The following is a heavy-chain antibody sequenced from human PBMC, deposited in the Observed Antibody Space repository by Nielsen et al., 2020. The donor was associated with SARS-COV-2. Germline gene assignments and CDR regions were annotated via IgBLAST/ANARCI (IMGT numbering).Heavy chain of an antibody. V-gene: IGHV3-21*01. CDR1: GFTFSSYN. CDR3: AKSHSYGSGSYSDY. D-gene: IGHD3-10*01. J-gene: IGHJ4*02. Sequence: GGSLRLSCAASGFTFSSYNMNWVRQAPGKGLEWVSSISSSSYIYYADSVKGRFTISRDNAKNSLYLQMNSLRADDTAVYYCAKSHSYGSGSYSDYWGQGTLVTVSS. CDR2: ISSSSYI.